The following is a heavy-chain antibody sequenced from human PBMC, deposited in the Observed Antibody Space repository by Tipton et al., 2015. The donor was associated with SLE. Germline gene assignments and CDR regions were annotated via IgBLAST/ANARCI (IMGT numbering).Heavy chain of an antibody. CDR1: SGSISSSNYY. V-gene: IGHV4-39*07. D-gene: IGHD3-10*01. CDR3: AGVFRQAPIVGVYYYYMDV. Sequence: TLSLTCTVSSGSISSSNYYWGWIRQPPGRGLEWIGSVYYSGTTYHTPSLKSRVTISVDTSNNQFSLKLSSVTAADTAMYYCAGVFRQAPIVGVYYYYMDVWGKGTTVTVSS. J-gene: IGHJ6*03. CDR2: VYYSGTT.